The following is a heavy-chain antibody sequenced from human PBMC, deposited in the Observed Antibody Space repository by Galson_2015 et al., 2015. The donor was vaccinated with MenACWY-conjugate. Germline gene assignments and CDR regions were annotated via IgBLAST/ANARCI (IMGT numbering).Heavy chain of an antibody. V-gene: IGHV4-39*07. D-gene: IGHD3-22*01. CDR2: IYYSGSP. J-gene: IGHJ4*02. Sequence: ETLSLTCSVSGGSISSSSYYWGWIRQPPGKGLGWIGSIYYSGSPYYNPALKSRVTISVDTSKRQFSLKLSSVTAADTAVYYCARENYYDSSGHDYWGQGALVTVSS. CDR1: GGSISSSSYY. CDR3: ARENYYDSSGHDY.